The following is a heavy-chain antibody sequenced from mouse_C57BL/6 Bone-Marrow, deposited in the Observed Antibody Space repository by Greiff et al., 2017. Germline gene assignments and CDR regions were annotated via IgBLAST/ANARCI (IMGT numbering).Heavy chain of an antibody. CDR3: ARERYYGSLGREAWFAY. CDR2: ISYDGSN. CDR1: GYSITSGYY. Sequence: DVKLQESGPGLVKPSQSLSLTCSVTGYSITSGYYWNWIRQFPGNKLEWMGYISYDGSNNYNPSLKNRISITRDTSKNQFFLKLNSVTTEDTATYYCARERYYGSLGREAWFAYWGQGTLVTVSA. D-gene: IGHD1-1*01. V-gene: IGHV3-6*01. J-gene: IGHJ3*01.